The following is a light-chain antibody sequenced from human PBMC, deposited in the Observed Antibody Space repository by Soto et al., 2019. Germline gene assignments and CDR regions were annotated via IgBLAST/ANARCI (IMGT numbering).Light chain of an antibody. Sequence: QSALTQPPSVSGAPGQRVTISCTGSSSNIGADYDVQWYQHLPGTAPKLLIYGNTNRPSGVPDRFSVSKSGTSASLAITGLQAEDEADYYCQSYDSSLNGSYVFGTGTKVTVL. CDR3: QSYDSSLNGSYV. CDR2: GNT. V-gene: IGLV1-40*01. J-gene: IGLJ1*01. CDR1: SSNIGADYD.